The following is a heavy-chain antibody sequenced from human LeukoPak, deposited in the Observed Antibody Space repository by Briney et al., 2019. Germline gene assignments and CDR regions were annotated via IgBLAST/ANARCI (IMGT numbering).Heavy chain of an antibody. CDR1: GFTVSSNY. V-gene: IGHV3-66*02. J-gene: IGHJ3*02. CDR3: ASTGYYRDAFDI. D-gene: IGHD3-22*01. CDR2: IYSGGST. Sequence: GGSLRLSCAASGFTVSSNYMSWVRQAPGKGLEWVSVIYSGGSTYYADSVKGRFTISRDNSKNTLYLQVNSLRAEDTAVYYCASTGYYRDAFDIWGQGTMVTVSS.